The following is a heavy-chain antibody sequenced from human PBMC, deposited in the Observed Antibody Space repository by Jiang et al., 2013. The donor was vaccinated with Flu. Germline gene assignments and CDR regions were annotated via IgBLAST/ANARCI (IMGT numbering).Heavy chain of an antibody. Sequence: PTQTLTLTCTFSGFSLSTSGMCVSWIRQPPGKALEWLALIDWDDDKYYSTSLKTRLTISKDTSKNQVVLTMTNMDPVDTATYYCARIARATYYDILTGYPHNDAFDIWGQGTMVTVSS. CDR2: IDWDDDK. V-gene: IGHV2-70*01. CDR1: GFSLSTSGMC. D-gene: IGHD3-9*01. J-gene: IGHJ3*02. CDR3: ARIARATYYDILTGYPHNDAFDI.